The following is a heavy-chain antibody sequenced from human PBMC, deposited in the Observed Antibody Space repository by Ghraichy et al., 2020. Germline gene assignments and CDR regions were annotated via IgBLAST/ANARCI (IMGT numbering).Heavy chain of an antibody. V-gene: IGHV3-33*01. J-gene: IGHJ6*03. CDR1: GFTFSNYA. CDR3: ASQGENGYYMDV. D-gene: IGHD2-21*01. Sequence: GGSLRLSCAASGFTFSNYAMHWVRQAPGKGLDWVAVIWYDGSKKYYADSVKGRFTISRDDSKNTLYLQMNSLRAEDTAVYYCASQGENGYYMDVWGKGTTVTVSS. CDR2: IWYDGSKK.